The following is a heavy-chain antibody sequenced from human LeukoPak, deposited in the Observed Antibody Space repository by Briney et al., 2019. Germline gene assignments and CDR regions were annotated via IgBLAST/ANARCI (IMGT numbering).Heavy chain of an antibody. CDR2: ITTYNGDK. J-gene: IGHJ4*02. V-gene: IGHV1-18*01. Sequence: ASVKVSCKASGYTLSGYGISWLRQAPGQGLEWVGWITTYNGDKKYSQKFQGRVTMTTDTFTSTYYMDLKTLRSDDTAIYYCARDCSNGVCYPRDYWGQGTLVIVSA. CDR3: ARDCSNGVCYPRDY. D-gene: IGHD2-8*01. CDR1: GYTLSGYG.